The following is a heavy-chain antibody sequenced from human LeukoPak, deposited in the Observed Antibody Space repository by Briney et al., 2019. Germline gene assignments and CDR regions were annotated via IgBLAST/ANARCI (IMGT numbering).Heavy chain of an antibody. V-gene: IGHV4-39*02. CDR1: GGSISTNNFY. Sequence: PSETLSLTCTVSGGSISTNNFYWGWIRQPPGKGPEWIGSIYYSGSTYYNPSLRSRVTISVDTSKNQFSLKLSSVTAADTAVYYCAREREGYFDLWGRGTRVTVSS. CDR3: AREREGYFDL. J-gene: IGHJ2*01. CDR2: IYYSGST.